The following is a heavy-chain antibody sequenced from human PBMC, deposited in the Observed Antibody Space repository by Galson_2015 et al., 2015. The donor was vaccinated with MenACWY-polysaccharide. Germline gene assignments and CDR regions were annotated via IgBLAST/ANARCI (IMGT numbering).Heavy chain of an antibody. J-gene: IGHJ4*02. CDR3: TRDFGSGSFGDY. D-gene: IGHD1-26*01. Sequence: SLRLSCAASGSTFSNYWMHWVSHSPGKGLVWVARIKTDGSITSYADSVKGRFTISRDNAKNTLYLQMNSLTVEDTAVYYCTRDFGSGSFGDYWGQGTLVTVSS. CDR2: IKTDGSIT. CDR1: GSTFSNYW. V-gene: IGHV3-74*01.